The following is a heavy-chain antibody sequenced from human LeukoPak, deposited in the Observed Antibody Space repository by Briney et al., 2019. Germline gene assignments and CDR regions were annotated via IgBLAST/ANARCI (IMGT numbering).Heavy chain of an antibody. J-gene: IGHJ3*02. V-gene: IGHV1-69*13. Sequence: SVKVSCKASGGTFSSYAISWVRQAPGQGLEWMGGIIPIFGTSNYAQKFQGRVTISADESTSTAYMELSSLRSEDTAVYYCMRGRDAYKSNTFDIWGQGTMVTVSS. CDR3: MRGRDAYKSNTFDI. D-gene: IGHD5-24*01. CDR1: GGTFSSYA. CDR2: IIPIFGTS.